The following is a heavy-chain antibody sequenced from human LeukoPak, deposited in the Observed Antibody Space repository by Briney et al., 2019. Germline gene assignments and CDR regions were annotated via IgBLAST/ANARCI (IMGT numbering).Heavy chain of an antibody. V-gene: IGHV1-18*04. J-gene: IGHJ4*02. Sequence: ASVKVSCKASGYTFTTYGISWVRQAPGQGLEWMGWISAYNGNTNYAQKLQGRVTMTTDTSTSTAYMELRSLRSDDTAVYYCARDRSSSGWSEVDYWGQGTLVTVSS. CDR3: ARDRSSSGWSEVDY. D-gene: IGHD6-19*01. CDR2: ISAYNGNT. CDR1: GYTFTTYG.